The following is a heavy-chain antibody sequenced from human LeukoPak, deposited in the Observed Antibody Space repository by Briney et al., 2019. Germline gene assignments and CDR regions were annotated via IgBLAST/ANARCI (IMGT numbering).Heavy chain of an antibody. CDR3: AKVGPCSTSCYTQYWYFDL. V-gene: IGHV3-23*01. J-gene: IGHJ2*01. CDR1: GFTFSSYA. D-gene: IGHD2-2*02. Sequence: GGSLRLSCAASGFTFSSYAMSWVRQAPGKGLEWVSAISGSGGSTYYADSVKGRFTISRDNSKNTLYLQMNSLRAEDTAVYYCAKVGPCSTSCYTQYWYFDLWGRGTLVTVSS. CDR2: ISGSGGST.